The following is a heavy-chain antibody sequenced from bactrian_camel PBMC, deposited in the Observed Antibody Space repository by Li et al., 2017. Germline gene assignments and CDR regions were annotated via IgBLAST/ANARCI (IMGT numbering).Heavy chain of an antibody. CDR1: GYSYSKYC. CDR2: MTRDGSA. Sequence: HVQLVESGGGSVRPGGSLRLSCAASGYSYSKYCMAWFRQDPGKEREVVASMTRDGSASYVDSVKGRFTISKDNAANTLSLQMHSLKAEDSAMYTCAAAKPFSVSSCTVISPFVPRFYWWGQGTQVTVS. D-gene: IGHD3*01. CDR3: AAAKPFSVSSCTVISPFVPRFYW. J-gene: IGHJ4*01. V-gene: IGHV3S53*01.